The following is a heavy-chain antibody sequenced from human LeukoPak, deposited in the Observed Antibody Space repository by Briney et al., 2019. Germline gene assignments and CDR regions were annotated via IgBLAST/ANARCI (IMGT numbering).Heavy chain of an antibody. CDR2: ISAYNGVT. CDR1: GYTFTGYA. V-gene: IGHV1-18*01. D-gene: IGHD3-10*01. Sequence: ASVRVSCKASGYTFTGYAVSWVRQAPGQGLEWIGWISAYNGVTNYAQKFQGRVTMTTDTSTTTGYMELRSLRSDDTAVYYCARDQLRYYGSGSYYSDMDVWGQGTTVPVSS. J-gene: IGHJ6*02. CDR3: ARDQLRYYGSGSYYSDMDV.